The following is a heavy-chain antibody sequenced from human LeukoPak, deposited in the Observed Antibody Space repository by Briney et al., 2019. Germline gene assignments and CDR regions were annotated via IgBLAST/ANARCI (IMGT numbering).Heavy chain of an antibody. CDR2: IYHSGSA. D-gene: IGHD1-26*01. V-gene: IGHV4-38-2*02. CDR1: GYSITSDYY. CDR3: ARERAGAVDY. Sequence: SETLSLTCAVSGYSITSDYYWGWIRQPPGKGLEWIGTIYHSGSAFYSPPLKSRLTISVDTSKNQFSLNLNSVTAADTAVYYCARERAGAVDYWGQGTLVTVSS. J-gene: IGHJ4*02.